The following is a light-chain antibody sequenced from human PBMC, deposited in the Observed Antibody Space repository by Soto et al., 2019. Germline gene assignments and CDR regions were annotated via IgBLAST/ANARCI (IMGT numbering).Light chain of an antibody. Sequence: EIVLTQSPATLSSSPGETATLSCRASQYVSTRLAWYQHTPGQAPRLLIYYTSNRATGIPARFSGSGSGTDFTLSISRLEPEDFAIYFCQQRSSWPWTFGQGTKVDIK. CDR3: QQRSSWPWT. CDR1: QYVSTR. CDR2: YTS. J-gene: IGKJ1*01. V-gene: IGKV3-11*01.